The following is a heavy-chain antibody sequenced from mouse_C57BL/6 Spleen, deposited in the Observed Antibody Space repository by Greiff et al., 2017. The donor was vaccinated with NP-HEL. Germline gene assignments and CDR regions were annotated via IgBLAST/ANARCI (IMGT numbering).Heavy chain of an antibody. CDR3: ARGENYGSSPFAY. CDR1: GYTFTNYW. V-gene: IGHV1-63*01. Sequence: QVHVKQSGAELVRPGTSVKMSCKASGYTFTNYWIGWAKQRPGHGLEWIGDIYPGGGYTNYNEKFKGKATLTADKSSSTAYMQFSSLTSEDSAIYYCARGENYGSSPFAYWGQGTLVTVSA. J-gene: IGHJ3*01. CDR2: IYPGGGYT. D-gene: IGHD1-1*01.